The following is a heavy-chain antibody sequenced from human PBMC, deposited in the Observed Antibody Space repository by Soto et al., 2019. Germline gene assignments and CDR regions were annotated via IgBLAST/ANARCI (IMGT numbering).Heavy chain of an antibody. V-gene: IGHV3-7*05. CDR3: ARSKPPGTAMAPFDY. Sequence: TGGSLRLSCAASGFTFSSYWMSWVRQAPGKGLEWVANIKQDGSEKYYVDSVKGRFTISRDNAKNSLYLQMNSLRAEDTAVYYCARSKPPGTAMAPFDYWGQGTLVTVSS. CDR2: IKQDGSEK. CDR1: GFTFSSYW. D-gene: IGHD5-18*01. J-gene: IGHJ4*02.